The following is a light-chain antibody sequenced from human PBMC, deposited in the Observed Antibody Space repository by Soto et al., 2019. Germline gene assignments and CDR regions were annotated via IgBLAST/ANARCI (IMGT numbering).Light chain of an antibody. Sequence: QSVLTQPPSASGTPGQRVTISCSGSSSNIGSNYVYWYQQLPGTVPQLLIYRNNERPSGVPDRFSGSKSGTSASLAISGLXXXXEADYYCAAWDDSLSGVVFGGGTKLTVL. V-gene: IGLV1-47*01. CDR1: SSNIGSNY. CDR2: RNN. CDR3: AAWDDSLSGVV. J-gene: IGLJ2*01.